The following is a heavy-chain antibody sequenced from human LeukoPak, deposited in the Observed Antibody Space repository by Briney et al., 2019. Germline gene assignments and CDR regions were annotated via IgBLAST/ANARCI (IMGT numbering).Heavy chain of an antibody. Sequence: SETLSLTCAVYGGSLSGYYWSWIRQPPGKGLEWIGEINHSGSTNYNPSLKSRVTMSVDTSKNQFSLKLSSVTAADTAVYYCAKGISSGWYGAFDIWGQGTMVTVSS. CDR1: GGSLSGYY. D-gene: IGHD6-19*01. CDR2: INHSGST. V-gene: IGHV4-34*01. CDR3: AKGISSGWYGAFDI. J-gene: IGHJ3*02.